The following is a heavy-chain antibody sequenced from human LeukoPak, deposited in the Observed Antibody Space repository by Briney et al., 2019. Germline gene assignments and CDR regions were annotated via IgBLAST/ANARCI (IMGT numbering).Heavy chain of an antibody. V-gene: IGHV3-48*03. CDR3: ARDSTVVAAFDY. Sequence: PGGSLRLSCAASGFTFSSYEMNWVRQAPGKGLEWVSYISSSGSTIYYADSVKGRFTISRDNAKNSLYLQMNSLRAEDTAVYYRARDSTVVAAFDYWGQGTLVTVSS. CDR2: ISSSGSTI. D-gene: IGHD2-15*01. CDR1: GFTFSSYE. J-gene: IGHJ4*02.